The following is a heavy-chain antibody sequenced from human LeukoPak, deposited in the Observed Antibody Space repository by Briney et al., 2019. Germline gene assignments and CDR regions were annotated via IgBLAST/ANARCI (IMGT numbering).Heavy chain of an antibody. CDR3: ATFMAQNLDY. Sequence: AESLKISCKGSGYSSSNKWISWVRQMPGKGLEWMGIIYPGDSDTRYSPSFQGQVTISADKSISTAYLQWSSLKASDTAMYYCATFMAQNLDYWGQGTLVTVSS. CDR1: GYSSSNKW. D-gene: IGHD3-10*01. V-gene: IGHV5-51*01. CDR2: IYPGDSDT. J-gene: IGHJ4*02.